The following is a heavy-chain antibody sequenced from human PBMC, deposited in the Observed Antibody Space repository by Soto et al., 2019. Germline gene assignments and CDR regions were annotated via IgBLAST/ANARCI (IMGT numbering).Heavy chain of an antibody. J-gene: IGHJ3*02. CDR1: GFTFSSYA. CDR3: AKAVEGLLKLGYCSGGSCYSDAFDI. D-gene: IGHD2-15*01. Sequence: GGSLRLSCAASGFTFSSYAMSWVRQAPGKGLEWVSAISGSGGSTYYADSVKGRFTISRDNSKNTLYLQMNSLRAEDTAVYYSAKAVEGLLKLGYCSGGSCYSDAFDIWGQGTMVTVSS. CDR2: ISGSGGST. V-gene: IGHV3-23*01.